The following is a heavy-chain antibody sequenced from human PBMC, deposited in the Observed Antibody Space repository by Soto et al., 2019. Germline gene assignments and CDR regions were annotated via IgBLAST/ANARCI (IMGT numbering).Heavy chain of an antibody. Sequence: QVQLQESGPGLVKPSGTLSLTCAVSGGSISSSNWWSWVRQPPGKGLEWIGEIYHSGSTNYNPSLKSRITMSLDKSKSQFSLKLSSVTAADTAVYYCARLAATGTPWFDPWGQGTLVTVSS. D-gene: IGHD6-13*01. V-gene: IGHV4-4*02. CDR1: GGSISSSNW. J-gene: IGHJ5*02. CDR3: ARLAATGTPWFDP. CDR2: IYHSGST.